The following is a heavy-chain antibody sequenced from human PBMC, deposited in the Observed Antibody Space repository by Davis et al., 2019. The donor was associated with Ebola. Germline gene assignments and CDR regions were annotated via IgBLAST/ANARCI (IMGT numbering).Heavy chain of an antibody. CDR1: GFTFSSYS. CDR3: ARGGPGRITMVRGVIIPHYGMDV. J-gene: IGHJ6*02. Sequence: GGSLRLSCAASGFTFSSYSMNWVRQAPGKGLEWVSSISSSSSYIYYADSVKGRFTISRDNAKNSLYLQMNSLRAEDTAVYYCARGGPGRITMVRGVIIPHYGMDVWGQGTTVTVSS. V-gene: IGHV3-21*01. CDR2: ISSSSSYI. D-gene: IGHD3-10*01.